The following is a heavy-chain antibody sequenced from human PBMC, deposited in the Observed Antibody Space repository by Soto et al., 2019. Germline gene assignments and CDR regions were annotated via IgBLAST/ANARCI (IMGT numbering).Heavy chain of an antibody. V-gene: IGHV4-59*08. J-gene: IGHJ4*02. CDR3: AKGRWFGEGDF. CDR1: GGSISSYY. D-gene: IGHD3-10*01. CDR2: IYYSGST. Sequence: QVQLQESGPGLVKPSETLSLTCTVSGGSISSYYWSWIRQLPGKGLEWIGYIYYSGSTDYNPSLKSRVTMSVDTSKNQFSLKLSSVTAADTAVYYCAKGRWFGEGDFWGQGTLVTVSS.